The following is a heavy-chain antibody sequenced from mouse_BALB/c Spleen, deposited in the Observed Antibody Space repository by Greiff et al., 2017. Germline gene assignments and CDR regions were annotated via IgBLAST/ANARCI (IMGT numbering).Heavy chain of an antibody. Sequence: QVQLKQSGPELVKPGASVRISCKASGYTFTSYYIHWVKQRPGQGLEWIGWIYPGNVNTKYNEKFKGKATLTADKSSSTAYMQLSSLTSEDSAVYFCAREGLLYAMDYWGQGTSVTVSS. CDR2: IYPGNVNT. J-gene: IGHJ4*01. CDR3: AREGLLYAMDY. D-gene: IGHD3-3*01. V-gene: IGHV1S56*01. CDR1: GYTFTSYY.